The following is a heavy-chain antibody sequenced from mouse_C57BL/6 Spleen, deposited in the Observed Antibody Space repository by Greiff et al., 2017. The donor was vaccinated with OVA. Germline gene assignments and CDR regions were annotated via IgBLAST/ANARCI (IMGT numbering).Heavy chain of an antibody. J-gene: IGHJ1*03. V-gene: IGHV3-6*01. CDR3: ARVDGYYWDFDV. Sequence: EVQLQESGPGLVKPSQSLSLTCSVTGYSITSGYYWNWIRQFPGNKLEWMGYISYDGSNNYNPSLKNRISIARDTSKNQFFLKLHSVTTEDTATYDLARVDGYYWDFDVWGTGTTVTVSS. D-gene: IGHD2-3*01. CDR2: ISYDGSN. CDR1: GYSITSGYY.